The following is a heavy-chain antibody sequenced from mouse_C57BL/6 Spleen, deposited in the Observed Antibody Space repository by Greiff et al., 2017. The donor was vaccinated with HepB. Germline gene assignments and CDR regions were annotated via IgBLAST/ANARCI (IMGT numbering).Heavy chain of an antibody. D-gene: IGHD4-1*01. CDR2: ISYDGSN. CDR1: GYSITSGYY. J-gene: IGHJ1*03. V-gene: IGHV3-6*01. CDR3: ARVGTPLWDEGNWYFDV. Sequence: EVQLQESGPGLVKPSQSLSLTCSVTGYSITSGYYWNWIRQFPGNKLEWMGYISYDGSNNYNPSLKNRISITRDTSKNQFFLKLNSVTTEDTATYYCARVGTPLWDEGNWYFDVWGTGTTVTVSS.